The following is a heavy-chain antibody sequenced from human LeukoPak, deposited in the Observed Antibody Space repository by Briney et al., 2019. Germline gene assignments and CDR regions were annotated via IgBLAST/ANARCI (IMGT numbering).Heavy chain of an antibody. V-gene: IGHV3-66*01. Sequence: PGGSLTLSCTASRISVSSSHMNWVRQAPGKGLQWVSVVYAGGSTYYADSVNGRFTVSRDTSKNTLYLHMNNLRVEDTAVYYCAREPETRGSINYSDYWGQGTLVTVSS. CDR2: VYAGGST. CDR1: RISVSSSH. J-gene: IGHJ4*02. CDR3: AREPETRGSINYSDY.